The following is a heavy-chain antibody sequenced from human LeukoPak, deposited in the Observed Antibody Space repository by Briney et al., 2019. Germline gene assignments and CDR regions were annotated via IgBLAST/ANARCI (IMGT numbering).Heavy chain of an antibody. D-gene: IGHD5-18*01. V-gene: IGHV1-69*05. Sequence: ASVKVSCKASGGTFSSYAISWVRQPPAQGLEWMGRIIPIFGTANYAQKFQGRVPITMDGSTRTAYMELSSLRSEDTAVYYCDGDRTDMVKGFDYWGQGTLVTVSS. CDR2: IIPIFGTA. CDR1: GGTFSSYA. J-gene: IGHJ4*02. CDR3: DGDRTDMVKGFDY.